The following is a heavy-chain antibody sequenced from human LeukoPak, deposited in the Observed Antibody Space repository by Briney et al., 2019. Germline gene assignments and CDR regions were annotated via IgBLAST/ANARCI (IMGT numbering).Heavy chain of an antibody. D-gene: IGHD1-7*01. CDR3: ARKTTPYYYGMDV. Sequence: ASVKVSCKASVYTFTNYDINWVRQAPRQGLDWMGWMNPNSGNTSYSHKFHGRVTMTRNTSKSTAHIELSSLRSEDTAVYYCARKTTPYYYGMDVWGQGTTVTVSS. CDR1: VYTFTNYD. V-gene: IGHV1-8*01. CDR2: MNPNSGNT. J-gene: IGHJ6*02.